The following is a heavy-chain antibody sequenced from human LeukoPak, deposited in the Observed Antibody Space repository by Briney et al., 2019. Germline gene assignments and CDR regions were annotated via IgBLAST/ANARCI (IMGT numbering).Heavy chain of an antibody. J-gene: IGHJ4*02. D-gene: IGHD3-22*01. V-gene: IGHV3-33*01. CDR3: ARHSRGKPSPFDY. Sequence: GRSLRLSCAASGFTFSSYGMHWVRQAPGKGLEWVAVIWYDGSNKYYADSVKGRFTISRDNSKNTLYLQMNSLRAEDTAVYYCARHSRGKPSPFDYWGQGTLVTVSS. CDR2: IWYDGSNK. CDR1: GFTFSSYG.